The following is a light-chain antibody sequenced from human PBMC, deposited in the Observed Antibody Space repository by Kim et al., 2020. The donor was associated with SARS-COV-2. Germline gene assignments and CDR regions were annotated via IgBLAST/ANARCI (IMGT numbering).Light chain of an antibody. CDR1: SSNIGSHY. Sequence: ELTQPPSASGTPGQRVTISYSGSSSNIGSHYVYWYQQLPGTAPKLLIYRNNQRPSGVPDRFSGSKSGTSASLAISGLRSEDEAEYYCAAWDDSVRGLFGGGTQLTVL. CDR2: RNN. J-gene: IGLJ3*02. V-gene: IGLV1-47*01. CDR3: AAWDDSVRGL.